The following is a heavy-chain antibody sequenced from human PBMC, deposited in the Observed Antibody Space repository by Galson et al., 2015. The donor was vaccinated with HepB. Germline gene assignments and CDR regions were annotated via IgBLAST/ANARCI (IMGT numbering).Heavy chain of an antibody. V-gene: IGHV3-30-3*01. CDR3: ARDSRPYRPSYYDFWSGYYTTGGC. CDR2: ISYDGSNK. J-gene: IGHJ4*02. CDR1: GFTFSSYA. D-gene: IGHD3-3*01. Sequence: SLRLSCAASGFTFSSYAMHWVRQAPGKGLEWVAVISYDGSNKYYADSVKGRFTISRDNSKNTLYLQMNSLRAEDTAVYYCARDSRPYRPSYYDFWSGYYTTGGCWGQGTLVTVSS.